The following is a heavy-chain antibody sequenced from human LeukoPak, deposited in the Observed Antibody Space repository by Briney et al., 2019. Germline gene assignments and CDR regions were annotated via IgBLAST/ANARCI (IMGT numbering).Heavy chain of an antibody. CDR3: ARQSPQYSGSYWSFDY. V-gene: IGHV5-51*01. Sequence: VKSLKISCKGSGYSFTSYWIGWVRQMPGKGLEWMGIIYPGHSNTRYSPSVQGQVTISADKSIRIAYLQWSSLKASDTAMYYCARQSPQYSGSYWSFDYWGQGTLVTVSS. J-gene: IGHJ4*02. CDR1: GYSFTSYW. CDR2: IYPGHSNT. D-gene: IGHD1-26*01.